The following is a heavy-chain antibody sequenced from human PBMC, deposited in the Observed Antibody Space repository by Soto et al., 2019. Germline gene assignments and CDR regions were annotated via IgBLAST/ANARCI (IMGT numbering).Heavy chain of an antibody. J-gene: IGHJ4*02. CDR3: ARYVDIVMGSYYYFDY. V-gene: IGHV1-46*01. CDR1: GYIFSSYY. D-gene: IGHD5-12*01. CDR2: INPSGGST. Sequence: ASVNVSCKASGYIFSSYYIHWGRQAPGQGLEWMGIINPSGGSTSYGQKFQGRVTMTRDTSTSTVYMELSSLRSEDTAVYYCARYVDIVMGSYYYFDYWGQGTLVTVSS.